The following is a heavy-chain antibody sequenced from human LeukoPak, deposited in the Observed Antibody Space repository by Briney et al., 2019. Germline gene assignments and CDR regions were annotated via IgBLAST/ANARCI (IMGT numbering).Heavy chain of an antibody. V-gene: IGHV4-39*01. CDR3: AGPSNWFDY. CDR1: GDSINSRNSY. Sequence: PSETLSLTCNVSGDSINSRNSYLGWIRQAPGKGLEWVGTIYYSGNAYYSPSLKSRVTISLDTSKNQFSLRLNSVTAADTAVYYCAGPSNWFDYWGQGTLVTVSS. D-gene: IGHD1-20*01. J-gene: IGHJ4*02. CDR2: IYYSGNA.